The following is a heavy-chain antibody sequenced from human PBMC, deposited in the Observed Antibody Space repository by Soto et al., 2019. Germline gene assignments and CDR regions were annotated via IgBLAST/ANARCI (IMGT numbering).Heavy chain of an antibody. CDR2: ISGSGGST. V-gene: IGHV3-23*01. D-gene: IGHD3-22*01. J-gene: IGHJ4*02. CDR3: AKVRRSLYYYDSSGYSNIDY. CDR1: GFTFSSYA. Sequence: GGSLRLSCAASGFTFSSYAMSCVRQAPGKGLEWVSAISGSGGSTYYADSVKGRFTISRDNSKNTLYLQMNSLRAEDTAVYYCAKVRRSLYYYDSSGYSNIDYWGQGTLVTVPS.